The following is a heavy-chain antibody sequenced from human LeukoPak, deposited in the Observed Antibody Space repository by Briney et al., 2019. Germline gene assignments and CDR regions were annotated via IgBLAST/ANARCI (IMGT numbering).Heavy chain of an antibody. Sequence: GGSLRLSCAASGFTFSSYSMSWVRQAPGKGLEWVSSISASPFSTYYADSVKGRFTISRDNSKNTLYLQLNTLRAEDTAVYYCARAEIWGQGTLVTVSS. CDR3: ARAEI. J-gene: IGHJ4*02. V-gene: IGHV3-23*01. CDR2: ISASPFST. CDR1: GFTFSSYS.